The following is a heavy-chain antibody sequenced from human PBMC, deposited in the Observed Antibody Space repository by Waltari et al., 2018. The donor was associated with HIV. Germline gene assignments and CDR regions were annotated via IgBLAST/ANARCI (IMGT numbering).Heavy chain of an antibody. CDR3: ARGDRHYDILTAYPARYYYHGMDA. CDR2: VHHSGST. Sequence: QLLQWGAGLLKPSETLSLNCGVYGGSFSGYYWTWIRPSSGKGLEWIGEVHHSGSTTFNPSLKSRLTISVDASKSQFSLKLSSVTAADTGVYYCARGDRHYDILTAYPARYYYHGMDAWGHGTTVSVS. J-gene: IGHJ6*02. D-gene: IGHD3-9*01. V-gene: IGHV4-34*01. CDR1: GGSFSGYY.